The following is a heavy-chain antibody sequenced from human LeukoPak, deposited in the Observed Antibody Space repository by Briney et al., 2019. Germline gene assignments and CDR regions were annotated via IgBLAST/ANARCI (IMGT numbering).Heavy chain of an antibody. V-gene: IGHV3-23*01. CDR2: ISGSGGST. D-gene: IGHD2-2*01. CDR1: GFTFSSYA. Sequence: AGGSLRLSCAASGFTFSSYAMSWVRQAPGKGLEWVSAISGSGGSTYYADSVKGRFTISRDNSKNTLYLQMNSLRAEDTAVYYCAKDLIYCSSTSCYEPGGYYYVYWGQGTLVTVSS. J-gene: IGHJ4*02. CDR3: AKDLIYCSSTSCYEPGGYYYVY.